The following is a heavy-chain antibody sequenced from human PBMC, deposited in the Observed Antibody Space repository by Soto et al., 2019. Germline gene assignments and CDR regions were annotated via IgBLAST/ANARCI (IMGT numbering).Heavy chain of an antibody. J-gene: IGHJ5*02. CDR1: GGTFSSYA. V-gene: IGHV1-69*01. CDR2: IIPIFGTA. Sequence: QVQLVQSGAEVKKPGSSVKVSCKASGGTFSSYAISWVRQAPGQGLEWMGGIIPIFGTANYAQKFQGRVTITADESTSTAYMELSSLRSEDTAVYYCAREGGNYDFWNGYRISPYNWFDPWGQGTLVTVSS. CDR3: AREGGNYDFWNGYRISPYNWFDP. D-gene: IGHD3-3*01.